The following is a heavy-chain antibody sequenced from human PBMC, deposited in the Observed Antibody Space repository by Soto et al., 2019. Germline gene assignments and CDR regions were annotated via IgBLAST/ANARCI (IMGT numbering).Heavy chain of an antibody. CDR1: GYSVARYF. D-gene: IGHD2-21*02. J-gene: IGHJ6*02. CDR2: INPSADTT. CDR3: ACGGNCPVFCYYCGFDV. Sequence: ASVKVSCKASGYSVARYFMHSVRQAPGQGLEWLGVINPSADTTTYAQKFQGRVTMTWDTSTNTVFMDVSSQRSEDTASYYWACGGNCPVFCYYCGFDVWGQGTTVTVSS. V-gene: IGHV1-46*01.